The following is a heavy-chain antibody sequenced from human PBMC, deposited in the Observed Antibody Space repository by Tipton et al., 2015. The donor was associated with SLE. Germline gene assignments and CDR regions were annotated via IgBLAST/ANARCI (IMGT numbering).Heavy chain of an antibody. CDR2: VHSSGGT. CDR3: ATSGYDSLSWFDP. D-gene: IGHD5-12*01. Sequence: TLSLTCTVSGASISSYYWSWIRQPPGKRLEWIGHVHSSGGTHYNPSLNSRVTISLDTSNNQFSLRLTSVTAADTAVYYCATSGYDSLSWFDPWGQGTPVTVSS. V-gene: IGHV4-59*13. CDR1: GASISSYY. J-gene: IGHJ5*02.